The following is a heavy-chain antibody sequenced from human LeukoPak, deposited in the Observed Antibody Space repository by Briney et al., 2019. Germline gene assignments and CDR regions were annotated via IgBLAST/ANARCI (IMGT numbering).Heavy chain of an antibody. D-gene: IGHD3-3*02. V-gene: IGHV4-59*01. CDR3: AGVLDYYGMDV. Sequence: SETLSLTCTVSGGSISSYYWSWIRQPPGKGLEWIGYIYYSGSTNYNPSLKSRVTISVDTSKNQFSLKLSSVTAADTAVYYCAGVLDYYGMDVWGQGTTVTVSS. CDR1: GGSISSYY. CDR2: IYYSGST. J-gene: IGHJ6*02.